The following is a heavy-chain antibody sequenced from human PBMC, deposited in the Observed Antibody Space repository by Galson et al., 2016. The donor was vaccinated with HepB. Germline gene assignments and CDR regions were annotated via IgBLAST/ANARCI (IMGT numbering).Heavy chain of an antibody. V-gene: IGHV3-21*01. Sequence: SLRLSCAASGFTFRSYAMIWVRQAPGKGLEWISGIRNGGTSTYYADSVKGRFTISRDNAKNTLCLQLNSLRAEDTAVYYCARDLMSPYNWFDPWGQGALVTVSS. J-gene: IGHJ5*02. CDR1: GFTFRSYA. CDR2: IRNGGTST. CDR3: ARDLMSPYNWFDP.